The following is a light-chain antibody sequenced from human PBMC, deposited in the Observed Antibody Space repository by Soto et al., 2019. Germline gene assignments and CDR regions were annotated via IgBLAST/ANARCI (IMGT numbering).Light chain of an antibody. CDR2: EVT. J-gene: IGLJ1*01. CDR1: SSDIGYYNY. Sequence: QSALTQPASVSGSPGQSITIPCTGTSSDIGYYNYVSWYQQHPGKAPKLMTSEVTNRPSGVSNRFSGSKSGNTASLTISGLQAEEEADYYCSSYTTTSSYVFGGGTKVTVL. CDR3: SSYTTTSSYV. V-gene: IGLV2-14*01.